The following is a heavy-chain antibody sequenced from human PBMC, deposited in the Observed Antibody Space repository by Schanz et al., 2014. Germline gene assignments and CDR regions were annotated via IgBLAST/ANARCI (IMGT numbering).Heavy chain of an antibody. V-gene: IGHV3-64*01. D-gene: IGHD3-16*02. CDR2: ISSKGDMT. Sequence: EVQLVESGGGLVKPGGSLRLSCATSGLTFTSAWMSWVRQAPGKGLEYVSSISSKGDMTFYGNSVKGRFTISRDNSKNTLYLQLGSLSAEDTAVYFCARDNRYYLFDYWGQGALVTVSS. CDR3: ARDNRYYLFDY. J-gene: IGHJ4*02. CDR1: GLTFTSAW.